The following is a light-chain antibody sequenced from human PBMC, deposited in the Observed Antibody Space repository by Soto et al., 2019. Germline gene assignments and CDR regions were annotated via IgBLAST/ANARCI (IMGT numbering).Light chain of an antibody. CDR2: EVS. V-gene: IGLV2-14*03. CDR1: SSDVGAYDY. J-gene: IGLJ1*01. CDR3: CSYAGSSTLYV. Sequence: QSVLTQPASVSGSPGQSITISCTGTSSDVGAYDYVSWYQQHPDKAPKLMIYEVSNRPSGVSNRFSGSKSVNTATLTISGLQADDEADYYCCSYAGSSTLYVFGPGTKAPS.